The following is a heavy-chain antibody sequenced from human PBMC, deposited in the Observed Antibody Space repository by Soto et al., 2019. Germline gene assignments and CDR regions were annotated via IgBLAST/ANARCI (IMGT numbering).Heavy chain of an antibody. D-gene: IGHD6-13*01. J-gene: IGHJ4*02. CDR1: GFTFTSSA. Sequence: GASVKVSCNASGFTFTSSAVQWVRQARGQRLEWIGWIVVGSGNTNYAQKFQERVTITRDMSTSTAYMELSSLRSEDTAVYYCAAVGGILPSKYSSSWYASFGGQGTLVTVSS. V-gene: IGHV1-58*01. CDR3: AAVGGILPSKYSSSWYASF. CDR2: IVVGSGNT.